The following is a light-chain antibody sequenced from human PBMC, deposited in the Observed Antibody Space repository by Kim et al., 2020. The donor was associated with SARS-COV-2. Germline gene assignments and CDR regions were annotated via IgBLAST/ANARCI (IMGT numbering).Light chain of an antibody. V-gene: IGLV3-21*04. Sequence: SYEPSQPPSVSVAPGRTARITCGGINIGSKSVHWYQQKPGQAPVLVIFYDNDRPSGIPERFSGSNSGNTATLTISRVEAGDEADYYCQVWDSSSDWVFGGGTKVTVL. CDR1: NIGSKS. J-gene: IGLJ3*02. CDR2: YDN. CDR3: QVWDSSSDWV.